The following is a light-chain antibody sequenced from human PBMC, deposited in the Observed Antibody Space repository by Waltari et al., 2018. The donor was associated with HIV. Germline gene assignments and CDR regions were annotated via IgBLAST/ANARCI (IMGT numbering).Light chain of an antibody. CDR2: GAS. Sequence: EIVLTQSPGTLSLSPGERATLSCRASQIVSSNYLAWYQQRPGQAPRLLIYGASSRATGIPDRFSGSGSGTDFTLTISRLEPEDFAEYYCQQYSSSVTFGQGTKVEIK. CDR3: QQYSSSVT. CDR1: QIVSSNY. V-gene: IGKV3-20*01. J-gene: IGKJ1*01.